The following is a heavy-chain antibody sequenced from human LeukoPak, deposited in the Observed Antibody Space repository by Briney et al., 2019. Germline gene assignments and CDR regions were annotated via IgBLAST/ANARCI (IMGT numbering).Heavy chain of an antibody. D-gene: IGHD3-10*01. CDR3: ARTQLLWFGESPYFHY. J-gene: IGHJ4*02. CDR2: INHSGST. V-gene: IGHV4-34*01. CDR1: GGSFSGYY. Sequence: SETLSLTCAVHGGSFSGYYWSWIRQPPGKGLEWIGEINHSGSTNYNPSLKSRVTISVDTSKNQFSLKLSSVTAADTAVYYCARTQLLWFGESPYFHYWGQGTLVTVSS.